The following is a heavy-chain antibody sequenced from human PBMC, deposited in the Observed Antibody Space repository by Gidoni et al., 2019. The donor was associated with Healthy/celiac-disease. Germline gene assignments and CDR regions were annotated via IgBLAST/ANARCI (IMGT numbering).Heavy chain of an antibody. CDR3: AKDLGPVVRSPYYFDY. CDR2: SNGSGGSK. CDR1: GFTFSSYA. D-gene: IGHD2-15*01. J-gene: IGHJ4*02. Sequence: EVQLLESGGGLVQPGGSLRLSCAASGFTFSSYAMSWVRQAPGKGLGWCSASNGSGGSKYYADSVKGRFTISRDNSKNTLYLQMNSLRAEDTAVYYCAKDLGPVVRSPYYFDYWGQGTLVTVSS. V-gene: IGHV3-23*01.